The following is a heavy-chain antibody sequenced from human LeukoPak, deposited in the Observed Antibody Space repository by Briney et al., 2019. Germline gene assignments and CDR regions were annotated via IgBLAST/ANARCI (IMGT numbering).Heavy chain of an antibody. CDR2: IYYSGST. V-gene: IGHV4-31*03. CDR3: ARTTIGGEVGY. D-gene: IGHD3-16*01. CDR1: GGSISSGGYY. Sequence: PPETLSLTCTVSGGSISSGGYYWSWIRQHPGKGLEWIGYIYYSGSTYYNPSLKSRVTISVDTSKNQFSLKLTSVTAADTAVYFCARTTIGGEVGYWGQGTLVTVSS. J-gene: IGHJ4*02.